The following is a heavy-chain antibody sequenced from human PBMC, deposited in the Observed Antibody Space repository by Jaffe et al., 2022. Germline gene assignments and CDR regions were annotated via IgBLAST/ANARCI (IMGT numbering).Heavy chain of an antibody. J-gene: IGHJ4*02. CDR2: IDPNSGGT. CDR3: VREPRPGSYSGDF. V-gene: IGHV1-2*02. D-gene: IGHD3-10*01. Sequence: QVQLVQSGAEVKKPGASVKVSCKASGYTFTGYFIHWVRQAPGQGLEWMGWIDPNSGGTNYAQKFQGRVTMTRDSSISTAYMELSRLTSDDAAVYYCVREPRPGSYSGDFWGQGTLVTVSS. CDR1: GYTFTGYF.